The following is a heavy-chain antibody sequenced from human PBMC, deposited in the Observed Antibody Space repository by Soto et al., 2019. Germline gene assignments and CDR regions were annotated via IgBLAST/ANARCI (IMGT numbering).Heavy chain of an antibody. CDR1: GYTFTNYD. CDR3: TRAQFAFGSYFGLDV. D-gene: IGHD3-3*02. V-gene: IGHV1-8*01. CDR2: MNPDSENT. J-gene: IGHJ6*02. Sequence: QVHLVQSGAEVKQPGASVRVSCKASGYTFTNYDITWVRQATGQGLEWMGWMNPDSENTGSPQKFQGRGTMTVNTSINTAYMEWTSLRSEDTAVYYCTRAQFAFGSYFGLDVWGQGTTVTVSS.